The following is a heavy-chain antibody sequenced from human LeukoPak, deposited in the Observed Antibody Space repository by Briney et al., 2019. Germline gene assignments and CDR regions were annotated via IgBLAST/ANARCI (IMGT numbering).Heavy chain of an antibody. CDR2: ISSNGGST. CDR1: GFTFSSYA. D-gene: IGHD4-23*01. CDR3: ARRPGTAVTPYFDY. V-gene: IGHV3-64D*09. Sequence: GGSLRLSCSASGFTFSSYAMHWVRQAPGKGLEYVSAISSNGGSTYYADSVKGRFTISRDNSKNTLYLQMSSLRAEDTAVYYCARRPGTAVTPYFDYWGQGSLVTVSS. J-gene: IGHJ4*02.